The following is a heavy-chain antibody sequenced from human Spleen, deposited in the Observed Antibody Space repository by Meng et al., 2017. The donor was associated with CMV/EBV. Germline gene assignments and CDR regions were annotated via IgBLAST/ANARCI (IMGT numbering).Heavy chain of an antibody. Sequence: GGSLRLSCAASGFTFSSYWMHWVRQAPGKGLVWVSRINSDGSSTSYADSVKGRFTISRDNAKNTLYLQMNSLRAEDTAVYYCAKDQGIAAAGTRGYFDYWGQGTLVTVSS. CDR1: GFTFSSYW. CDR2: INSDGSST. D-gene: IGHD6-13*01. V-gene: IGHV3-74*01. J-gene: IGHJ4*02. CDR3: AKDQGIAAAGTRGYFDY.